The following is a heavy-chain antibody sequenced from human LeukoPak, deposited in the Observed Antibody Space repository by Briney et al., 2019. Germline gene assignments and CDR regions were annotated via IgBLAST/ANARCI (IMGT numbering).Heavy chain of an antibody. Sequence: GGPLGLSCAASGFTLSTSEVNWFRQAPGKGLEWVSFISSSGKRSRTIYYADSVKGRFTISRDNAKYSLYLQVTTPRAEDTAVYYCATMRWTTRPEDYWGQGTLVTASS. CDR2: ISSSGKRSRTI. V-gene: IGHV3-48*03. D-gene: IGHD6-6*01. J-gene: IGHJ4*02. CDR3: ATMRWTTRPEDY. CDR1: GFTLSTSE.